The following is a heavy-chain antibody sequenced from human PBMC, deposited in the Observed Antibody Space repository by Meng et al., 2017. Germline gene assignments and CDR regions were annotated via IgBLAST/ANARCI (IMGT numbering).Heavy chain of an antibody. CDR2: ISYDGSNK. CDR3: ARTRGPETDYYDTGFDI. D-gene: IGHD3-22*01. J-gene: IGHJ3*02. Sequence: GESLKISCAASGFTFSSYAMHWVRQAPGKGLEWVAVISYDGSNKYYADSVKGRFTISRDNSKNTLYLQMNSLRAEDTAVYYCARTRGPETDYYDTGFDIWGQGTMVTVSS. CDR1: GFTFSSYA. V-gene: IGHV3-30*04.